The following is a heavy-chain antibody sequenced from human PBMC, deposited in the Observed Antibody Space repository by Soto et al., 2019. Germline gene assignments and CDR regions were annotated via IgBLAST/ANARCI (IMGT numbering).Heavy chain of an antibody. CDR1: GGSFSGYY. J-gene: IGHJ4*02. CDR3: ARGVSDYSNYVDY. D-gene: IGHD4-4*01. CDR2: INHSGST. Sequence: SETLSLTCAVYGGSFSGYYWSWIRQPPGKGLEWIGEINHSGSTNYNPSLKSRVTISVDTSKNQFSLKLSSVTAADTAVYYCARGVSDYSNYVDYWGQGTLVTVSS. V-gene: IGHV4-34*01.